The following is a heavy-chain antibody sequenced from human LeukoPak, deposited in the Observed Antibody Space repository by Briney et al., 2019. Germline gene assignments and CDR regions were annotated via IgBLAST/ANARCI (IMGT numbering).Heavy chain of an antibody. J-gene: IGHJ3*02. CDR1: GFTFSSYW. Sequence: GGSLRLSCAASGFTFSSYWISWVRQAPGKGLEWVANIKQDGSEKYYVDSVKGRFTISRDNAKNSLYLQMNSLRAEDTAVYYCARDNPDYDYIWGSYRGGDAFDIWGQRTMVTVSS. CDR2: IKQDGSEK. V-gene: IGHV3-7*01. D-gene: IGHD3-16*02. CDR3: ARDNPDYDYIWGSYRGGDAFDI.